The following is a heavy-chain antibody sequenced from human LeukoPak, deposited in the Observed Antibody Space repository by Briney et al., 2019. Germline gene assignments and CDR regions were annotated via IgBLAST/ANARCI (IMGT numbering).Heavy chain of an antibody. Sequence: GGSLRLSCAASGFTFSSYAMSWVRQAPGKGLEWVSGISGSGGSTVYADSVKGRFTISRYNSKNTLYLQMNSLRAEDTAVYYCAKDHRAYCGGGCVDFDYWGQGTLVTVSS. CDR3: AKDHRAYCGGGCVDFDY. CDR1: GFTFSSYA. V-gene: IGHV3-23*01. CDR2: ISGSGGST. J-gene: IGHJ4*02. D-gene: IGHD2-21*02.